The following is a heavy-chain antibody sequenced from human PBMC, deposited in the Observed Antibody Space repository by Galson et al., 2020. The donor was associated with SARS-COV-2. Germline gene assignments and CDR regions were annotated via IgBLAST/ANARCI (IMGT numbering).Heavy chain of an antibody. CDR1: GFTFSSYA. D-gene: IGHD3-9*01. CDR3: ARDPLDYDILTGYPITRRDPRIADYYGMDV. V-gene: IGHV3-30-3*01. Sequence: GESLKISCAASGFTFSSYAMHWVRQAPGKGLEWVAVISYDGSNKYYADSVKGRFTISRDNSKNTLYLQMNSLRAEDTAVYYCARDPLDYDILTGYPITRRDPRIADYYGMDVWGQGTTVTVSS. CDR2: ISYDGSNK. J-gene: IGHJ6*02.